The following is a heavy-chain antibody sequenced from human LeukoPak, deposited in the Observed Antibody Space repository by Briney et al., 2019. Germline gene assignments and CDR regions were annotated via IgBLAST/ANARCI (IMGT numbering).Heavy chain of an antibody. J-gene: IGHJ5*02. D-gene: IGHD2/OR15-2a*01. CDR3: ATNTGHFNWFDP. CDR1: GVTLSPYG. CDR2: ISYEGGTQ. Sequence: GGSLRLSCAASGVTLSPYGMHWVRQAPGKGLEWVAVISYEGGTQHYADSVKGRFIISRDNPRNTLYLQMNSLRAEDTAVYYCATNTGHFNWFDPWGQGTLVTVSS. V-gene: IGHV3-30*03.